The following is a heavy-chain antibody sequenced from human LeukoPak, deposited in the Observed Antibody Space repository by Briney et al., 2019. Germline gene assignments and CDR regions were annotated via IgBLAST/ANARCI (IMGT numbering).Heavy chain of an antibody. V-gene: IGHV1-18*04. CDR1: GYTFIGYY. D-gene: IGHD3-3*01. CDR2: ISAYNGNT. Sequence: ASVKVSCKASGYTFIGYYLHWVRQAPGQGLEWMGWISAYNGNTNYAQKLQGRVTMTTDTSTSTAYMELRSLRSDDTAVYYCARDLDFGVVIFDYWGQGTLVTVSS. J-gene: IGHJ4*02. CDR3: ARDLDFGVVIFDY.